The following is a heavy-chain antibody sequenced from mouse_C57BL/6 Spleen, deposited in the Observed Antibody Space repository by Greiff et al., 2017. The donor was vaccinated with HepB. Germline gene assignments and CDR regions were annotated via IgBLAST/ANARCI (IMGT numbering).Heavy chain of an antibody. CDR3: VREKDYGSSLYYAMDY. CDR2: IRSKSSNYAT. Sequence: EVQGVESGGGLVQPKGSLKLSCAASGFTFNTYAMHWVRQAPGKGLEWVARIRSKSSNYATYYADSVKDRFTISRDDSQSMLYLQMNNLKTEDTAMYYCVREKDYGSSLYYAMDYWGQGTSVTVSS. CDR1: GFTFNTYA. V-gene: IGHV10-3*01. J-gene: IGHJ4*01. D-gene: IGHD1-1*01.